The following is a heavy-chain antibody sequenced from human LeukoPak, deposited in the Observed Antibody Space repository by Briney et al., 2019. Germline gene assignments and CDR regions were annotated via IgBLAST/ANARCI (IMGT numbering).Heavy chain of an antibody. D-gene: IGHD1-26*01. J-gene: IGHJ4*02. CDR2: ISYNENNK. CDR3: ATTGAYSGSYWALDY. CDR1: GFSFSTYV. V-gene: IGHV3-30*04. Sequence: GGSLRLSCAASGFSFSTYVMHWVRQAPGKGLQWVAVISYNENNKYYTDSVKGRFTISRDNSKNRLYLQMNSLRPADTAVYFCATTGAYSGSYWALDYRGEESLVTDSS.